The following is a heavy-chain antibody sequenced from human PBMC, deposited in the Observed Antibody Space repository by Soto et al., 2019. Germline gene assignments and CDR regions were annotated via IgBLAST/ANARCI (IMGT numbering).Heavy chain of an antibody. J-gene: IGHJ3*02. CDR1: GSTFSSYD. Sequence: VQLVESGGGVVQPGRSLRLSCAASGSTFSSYDIHWVRQAPGKGLEWVAHISPDGSNAYYADSVRGRFTISRDNAKNTVYLQMNSLRAEDTAVYYCVRGPSHGAFDIWGQGTMVTVSS. V-gene: IGHV3-30-3*01. CDR3: VRGPSHGAFDI. CDR2: ISPDGSNA.